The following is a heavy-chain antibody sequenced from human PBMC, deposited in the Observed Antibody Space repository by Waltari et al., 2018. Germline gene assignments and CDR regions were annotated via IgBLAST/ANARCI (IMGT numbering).Heavy chain of an antibody. V-gene: IGHV3-66*01. CDR1: GFTVSGDY. J-gene: IGHJ5*02. CDR2: IYSGGAT. CDR3: ARGFGTSWSHGP. Sequence: EVQLVESGGDLVQPGGSLRLSCAASGFTVSGDYMSWVRQAPGKGLEGVSLIYSGGATYYAGSVKGRFTISRDNSKNTLYLQMSSLRAEDTAVYYCARGFGTSWSHGPWGQGTLVTVSS. D-gene: IGHD2-2*01.